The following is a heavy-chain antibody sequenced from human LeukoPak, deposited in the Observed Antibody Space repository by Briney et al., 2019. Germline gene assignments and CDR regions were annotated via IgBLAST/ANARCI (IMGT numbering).Heavy chain of an antibody. CDR1: GYTFTSYY. J-gene: IGHJ4*02. CDR2: INPRGGST. V-gene: IGHV1-46*01. D-gene: IGHD1-26*01. CDR3: ATDNASSGSYGTFDY. Sequence: ASVKVSCKASGYTFTSYYMHWVRQAPGQGLEWMGTINPRGGSTSYALKFQGRVTMTEDTSTDTAYMELSSLRSEDTAVYYCATDNASSGSYGTFDYWGQGTLVTVSS.